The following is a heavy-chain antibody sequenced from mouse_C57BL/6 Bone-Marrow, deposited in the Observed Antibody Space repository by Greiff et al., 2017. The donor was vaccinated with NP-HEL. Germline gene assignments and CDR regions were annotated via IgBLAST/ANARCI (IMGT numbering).Heavy chain of an antibody. D-gene: IGHD3-1*01. CDR1: GYAFSSSW. CDR2: IYPGDGDT. J-gene: IGHJ2*01. V-gene: IGHV1-82*01. Sequence: QVQLQQSGPELVKPGASVKISCKASGYAFSSSWMNWVKQRPGKGLEWIGRIYPGDGDTNYNGKFKGKATLTADKSSSTAYMQLSSLTSEDSAVYFCASLGETETGGFDYWGQGTTLTVSS. CDR3: ASLGETETGGFDY.